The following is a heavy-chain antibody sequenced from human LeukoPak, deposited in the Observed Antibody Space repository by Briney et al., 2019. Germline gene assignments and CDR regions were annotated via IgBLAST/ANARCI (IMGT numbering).Heavy chain of an antibody. CDR1: GYSFTSYW. Sequence: TGESLKISCKGSGYSFTSYWIGWVRQMPGKGLEWMGIIYPGDSDTRYSPSFQGQVTISADKSISTAYLQWSSLKASDTAMYYCARRTPGDSSSWYEDYFDYWGQGTLVTVSS. V-gene: IGHV5-51*01. CDR2: IYPGDSDT. D-gene: IGHD6-13*01. CDR3: ARRTPGDSSSWYEDYFDY. J-gene: IGHJ4*02.